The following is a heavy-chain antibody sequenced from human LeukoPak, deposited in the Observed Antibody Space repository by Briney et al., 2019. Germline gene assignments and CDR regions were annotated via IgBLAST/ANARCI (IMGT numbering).Heavy chain of an antibody. V-gene: IGHV3-30*03. Sequence: GGSLRLSCAASGFTFSSYGMHWVRQAPGKGLEWVAVISYDGSNKYYADSVKGRFTISRDNSKNTLYLQMNSLRAEDTAVYYCARLGTIVVVPTTTSRPSRFDPWGQGTLVTVSS. D-gene: IGHD2-2*01. CDR1: GFTFSSYG. J-gene: IGHJ5*02. CDR2: ISYDGSNK. CDR3: ARLGTIVVVPTTTSRPSRFDP.